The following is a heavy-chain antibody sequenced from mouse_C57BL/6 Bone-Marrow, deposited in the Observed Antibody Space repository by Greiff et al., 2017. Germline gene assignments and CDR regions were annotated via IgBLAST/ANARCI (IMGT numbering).Heavy chain of an antibody. CDR3: ARSNYYGSSLLYWYFDV. CDR2: IDPSDSYT. V-gene: IGHV1-69*01. CDR1: GYTFTSYW. Sequence: QVQLQQPGAELVMPGASVKLSCKASGYTFTSYWMHWVKQRPGQGLEWIGEIDPSDSYTNYNQKFKGKSTLTVDKSSSTAYMQLSSQTSEDSAVYYCARSNYYGSSLLYWYFDVWGTGTTVTVSS. D-gene: IGHD1-1*01. J-gene: IGHJ1*03.